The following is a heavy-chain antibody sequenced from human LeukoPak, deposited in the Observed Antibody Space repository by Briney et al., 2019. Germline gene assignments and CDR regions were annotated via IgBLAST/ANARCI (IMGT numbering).Heavy chain of an antibody. Sequence: PGGSLRLSCAASGFTFSIYVMSWVRQAPGKGLECVSALSASGDITYYADSVKGRFTVSRDNSKNTLYLQMNSLRAEDTAVYYCARRESGYSSSWYLRPYNYWGQGTLVTVSS. D-gene: IGHD6-13*01. CDR2: LSASGDIT. V-gene: IGHV3-23*01. CDR3: ARRESGYSSSWYLRPYNY. J-gene: IGHJ4*02. CDR1: GFTFSIYV.